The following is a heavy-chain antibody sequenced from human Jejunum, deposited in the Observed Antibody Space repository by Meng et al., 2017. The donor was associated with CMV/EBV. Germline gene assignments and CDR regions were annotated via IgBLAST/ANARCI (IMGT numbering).Heavy chain of an antibody. CDR3: ARGPGASTREGFDH. CDR2: FYSSDTY. Sequence: QAQRRGSGPGLVKPSETLSLTCTVSGGSINNYYWSWIRQSAGKGLEWIGRFYSSDTYNYHPSLNSRVTMSLDTSKKQFSPILSSVTAADTARYYCARGPGASTREGFDHWGLGTLVTVSS. J-gene: IGHJ4*02. D-gene: IGHD1-26*01. V-gene: IGHV4-4*07. CDR1: GGSINNYY.